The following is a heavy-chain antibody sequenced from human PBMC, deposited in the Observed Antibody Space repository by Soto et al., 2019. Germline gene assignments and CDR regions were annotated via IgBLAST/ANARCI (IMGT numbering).Heavy chain of an antibody. D-gene: IGHD3-3*01. CDR2: ISSSSSYI. J-gene: IGHJ6*04. CDR3: ARDGGLNYDFWSGPGDYYYGMDV. V-gene: IGHV3-21*01. CDR1: GFTFSSYS. Sequence: RGGSLRLSCAASGFTFSSYSMNWVRQAPGKGLEWVSSISSSSSYIYYADSVKGRSTISRDNAKNSLYLQMNSLRAEDTAVYYCARDGGLNYDFWSGPGDYYYGMDVGGKVTTFTVSA.